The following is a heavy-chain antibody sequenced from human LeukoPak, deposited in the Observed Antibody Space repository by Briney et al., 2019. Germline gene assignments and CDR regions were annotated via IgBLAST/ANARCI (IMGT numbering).Heavy chain of an antibody. J-gene: IGHJ5*02. CDR1: GGSISSSNYY. Sequence: SETLSLTCTVSGGSISSSNYYWGWIRQPPGKGLEWIGSIYYSGTTYYNPSLKSRVTISVDTSKNQFSLKLSSVTAADTAVYYCARSNSGYDFWFDPWGQGTLVTVSS. CDR2: IYYSGTT. CDR3: ARSNSGYDFWFDP. D-gene: IGHD5-12*01. V-gene: IGHV4-39*01.